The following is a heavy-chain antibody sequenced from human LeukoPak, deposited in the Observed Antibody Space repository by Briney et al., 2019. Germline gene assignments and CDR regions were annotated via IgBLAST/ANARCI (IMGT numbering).Heavy chain of an antibody. J-gene: IGHJ4*02. CDR3: ASGDIVAFY. CDR2: ISSSSSYI. D-gene: IGHD5-12*01. CDR1: GFTFSSYS. Sequence: PGGSLRLSCAASGFTFSSYSMNWVRQAPGKGLEWVSSISSSSSYIYYADSVKGRFIISRDNAKNSLYLQMNSLRAEDTAVYYCASGDIVAFYWGQGTLVTVSS. V-gene: IGHV3-21*01.